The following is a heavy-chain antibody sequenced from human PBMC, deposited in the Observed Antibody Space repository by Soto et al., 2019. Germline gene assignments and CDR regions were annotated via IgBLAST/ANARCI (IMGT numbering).Heavy chain of an antibody. CDR2: ISGSGYKT. V-gene: IGHV3-23*04. Sequence: VQLVESGGGVVQPGGSQRLSCVASGFRFNSYAMSWVRQTPDKGLEWVAAISGSGYKTDYAQSVQGRFTISRDNSKSTVFLQMNSLRAEDSAIYYCAKGRYFESSGGCANLWGQGTLVTVSS. D-gene: IGHD3-9*01. J-gene: IGHJ5*02. CDR1: GFRFNSYA. CDR3: AKGRYFESSGGCANL.